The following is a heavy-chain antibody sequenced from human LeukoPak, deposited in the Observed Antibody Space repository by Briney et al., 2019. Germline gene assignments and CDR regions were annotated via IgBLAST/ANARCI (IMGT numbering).Heavy chain of an antibody. D-gene: IGHD6-19*01. J-gene: IGHJ5*02. CDR2: ISSNGGNT. Sequence: PGGSLRLSCSASGFTFSSYAMNWVRQAPGKGLEYVSAISSNGGNTYYADSVKGRSTISRDNSKNTLYLQMSSLRPEDTAVYYCVKDKTIAVAGNWFDPWGQGTLVSVSS. CDR1: GFTFSSYA. CDR3: VKDKTIAVAGNWFDP. V-gene: IGHV3-64D*09.